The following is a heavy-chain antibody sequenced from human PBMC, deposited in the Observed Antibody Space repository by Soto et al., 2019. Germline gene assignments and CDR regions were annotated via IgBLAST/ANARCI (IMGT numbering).Heavy chain of an antibody. CDR3: AKDHWGSY. CDR1: GFTFRTYA. Sequence: EVQLLESGGRLVQPGGSLRLSCAASGFTFRTYAMSWVRQAPGKGLEWVSAISGSGDSTYYADSVKGRFTSSRDNSKSTLYLQMTTLRAEDTVLYHCAKDHWGSYSGQGTLVTVSS. J-gene: IGHJ4*02. CDR2: ISGSGDST. D-gene: IGHD3-16*01. V-gene: IGHV3-23*01.